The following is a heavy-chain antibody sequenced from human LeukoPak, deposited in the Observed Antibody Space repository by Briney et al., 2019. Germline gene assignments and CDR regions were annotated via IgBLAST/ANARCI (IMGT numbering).Heavy chain of an antibody. CDR1: GFTFSTHS. CDR3: ARTSSIASDAFDI. V-gene: IGHV3-21*01. Sequence: GGSLRLSCAASGFTFSTHSMNWVRQTPGKGLEWVSSINSRSTYIFYADSVKGRFTISRDNAKNSLYLQMNSLRAEDTAVYYCARTSSIASDAFDIWGQGTMVTVSS. J-gene: IGHJ3*02. D-gene: IGHD6-6*01. CDR2: INSRSTYI.